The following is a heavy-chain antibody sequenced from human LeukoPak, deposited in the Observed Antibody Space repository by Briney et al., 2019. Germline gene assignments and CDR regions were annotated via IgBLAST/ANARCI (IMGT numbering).Heavy chain of an antibody. CDR2: IWYGGSNK. Sequence: GGFLRLSCAASGLTFSSYGMHWVGQAPGNGLDWVAVIWYGGSNKYYADSVKGRFTISRDNSKNTLYLQMNSLRAEDTAVYYCAKDWYYDSRTFDYWGQGTLVTVSS. CDR1: GLTFSSYG. J-gene: IGHJ4*02. CDR3: AKDWYYDSRTFDY. D-gene: IGHD3-22*01. V-gene: IGHV3-30*02.